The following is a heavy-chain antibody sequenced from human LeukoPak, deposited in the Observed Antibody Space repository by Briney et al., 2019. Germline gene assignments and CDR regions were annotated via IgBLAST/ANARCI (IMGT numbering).Heavy chain of an antibody. V-gene: IGHV1-69*13. J-gene: IGHJ4*02. CDR1: GGTFSSYA. Sequence: GASVKVSCKASGGTFSSYAISWVRQAPGQGLEWMGGIIPIFGTANYAQKFQGRVTITADESTSTAYMELSSLRSEDTAVYYCAGNSYGYGYYFDYRGQGTLVTVSS. D-gene: IGHD5-18*01. CDR2: IIPIFGTA. CDR3: AGNSYGYGYYFDY.